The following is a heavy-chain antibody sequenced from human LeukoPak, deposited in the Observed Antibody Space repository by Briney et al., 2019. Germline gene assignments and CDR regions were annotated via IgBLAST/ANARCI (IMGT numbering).Heavy chain of an antibody. CDR2: ISCDGSNK. D-gene: IGHD6-13*01. CDR1: GFTFSSYA. J-gene: IGHJ5*02. V-gene: IGHV3-30*04. Sequence: GGSLRLSCAASGFTFSSYAMHWVRQAPGKGLEWVAVISCDGSNKYYADSVKGRFTISRDNSKNTLYLQMNSLRAEDTAVYYCAREDRAAGPWGQGTLVTVSS. CDR3: AREDRAAGP.